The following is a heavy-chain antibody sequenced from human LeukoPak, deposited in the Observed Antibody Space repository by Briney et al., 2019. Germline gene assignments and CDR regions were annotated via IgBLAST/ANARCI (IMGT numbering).Heavy chain of an antibody. Sequence: ASVKVSCKASGCDFSSFDVNWVRQAPGQGLEWMGWVNPNSGNTGYAQRFQGRVTITADESTSTAYMELSSLRSEDTAVYYCAREYTLYRSGWFLDYWGQGTVVTVSS. CDR3: AREYTLYRSGWFLDY. CDR1: GCDFSSFD. V-gene: IGHV1-8*01. D-gene: IGHD6-19*01. J-gene: IGHJ4*02. CDR2: VNPNSGNT.